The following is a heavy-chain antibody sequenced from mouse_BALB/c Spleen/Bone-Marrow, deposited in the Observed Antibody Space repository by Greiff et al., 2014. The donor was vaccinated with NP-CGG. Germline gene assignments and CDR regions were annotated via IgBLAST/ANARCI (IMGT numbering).Heavy chain of an antibody. CDR2: IHYSDYT. J-gene: IGHJ3*01. D-gene: IGHD2-14*01. CDR3: AREDRYEAFFPY. Sequence: EVKLMESGPDLVKPSQSLSLTCTVTAYSITSGYGWHWIRQFPGNKLEWMAYIHYSDYTDYNSSLKSRISITRDTSKNQFFLQLNSVTSEDTATYFCAREDRYEAFFPYWGQGTLVTVSA. V-gene: IGHV3-1*02. CDR1: AYSITSGYG.